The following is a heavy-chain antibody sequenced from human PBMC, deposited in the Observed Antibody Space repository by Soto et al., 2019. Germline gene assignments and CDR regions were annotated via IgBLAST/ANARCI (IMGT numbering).Heavy chain of an antibody. V-gene: IGHV1-2*04. CDR1: GYTFTGYY. CDR2: INPNSGGT. D-gene: IGHD6-6*01. J-gene: IGHJ4*02. CDR3: ARELRSSSRCPAGSFDY. Sequence: ASVKVSCKASGYTFTGYYMHWVRQAAGQRLEWMGWINPNSGGTNYAQKFQGWVTMTRDTSISTAYMELSRLRSDDTAVYYCARELRSSSRCPAGSFDYWGQGTLVTVSS.